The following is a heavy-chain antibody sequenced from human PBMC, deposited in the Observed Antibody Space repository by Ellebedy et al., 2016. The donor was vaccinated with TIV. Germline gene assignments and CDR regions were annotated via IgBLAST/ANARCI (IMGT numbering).Heavy chain of an antibody. Sequence: MPSETLSLTCIVSGGSISRYYWGWIRQPPGRGLEWIGNIYYTGTTNYNPSLKSRVTIAGDTSKNQFSLRLNSVTAADTAVYFCARGVMGYSLYGMDVWGHGTTVAVSS. CDR2: IYYTGTT. CDR3: ARGVMGYSLYGMDV. CDR1: GGSISRYY. D-gene: IGHD2-15*01. J-gene: IGHJ6*02. V-gene: IGHV4-59*01.